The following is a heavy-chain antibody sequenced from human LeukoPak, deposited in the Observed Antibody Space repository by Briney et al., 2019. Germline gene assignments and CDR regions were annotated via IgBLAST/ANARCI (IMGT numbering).Heavy chain of an antibody. D-gene: IGHD2-2*01. J-gene: IGHJ3*02. V-gene: IGHV7-4-1*02. CDR2: INTQTAIP. CDR3: ARGYCTTTTCFFAFDI. CDR1: GYTFTNYP. Sequence: ASVKVSCKASGYTFTNYPMNWVRQAPGQGLEWMGWINTQTAIPTYAQGFTGRFVFSLDTSVSTAYLQISSLKAGDTAVYYCARGYCTTTTCFFAFDIWGQGTMVTVSS.